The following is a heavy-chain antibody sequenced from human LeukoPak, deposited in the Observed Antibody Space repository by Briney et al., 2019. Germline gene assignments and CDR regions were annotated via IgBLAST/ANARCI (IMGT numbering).Heavy chain of an antibody. CDR2: IYYSGST. V-gene: IGHV4-59*12. D-gene: IGHD1-26*01. J-gene: IGHJ4*02. Sequence: PSETLSLTCTVSGGSISSYYWSWIRQPPGKGLEWIGSIYYSGSTYYNPSLKSRVTISVDTSKNQFSLKLSSVTAADTAVYYCARGEDSLTLDYWGQGTLVTVSS. CDR1: GGSISSYY. CDR3: ARGEDSLTLDY.